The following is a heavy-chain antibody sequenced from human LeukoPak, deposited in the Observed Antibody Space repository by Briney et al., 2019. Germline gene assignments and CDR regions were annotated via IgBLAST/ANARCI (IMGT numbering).Heavy chain of an antibody. CDR1: GFTVSSNY. J-gene: IGHJ6*03. CDR3: AKESLGYSSWYSYYYYYMDV. Sequence: PGGSLRLSCAASGFTVSSNYMSWVRQAPGKGLEWVSIIYSGGSTFYADSVKGRFTISRDNSKNTLYLQMNSLRAEDTAVYYCAKESLGYSSWYSYYYYYMDVWGKGTTVTVSS. CDR2: IYSGGST. D-gene: IGHD6-13*01. V-gene: IGHV3-53*01.